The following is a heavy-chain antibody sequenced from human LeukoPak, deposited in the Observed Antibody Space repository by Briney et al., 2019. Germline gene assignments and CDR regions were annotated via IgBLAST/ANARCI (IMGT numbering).Heavy chain of an antibody. D-gene: IGHD6-6*01. CDR3: ARHHYPIAARPFDY. J-gene: IGHJ4*02. V-gene: IGHV4-59*08. CDR1: GGSPRCYY. Sequence: SGNLFPTRTVSGGSPRCYYWGRIPQPPREGLEWIGYIHYRGSTRYNPSLRSRVTISVDTSKNQFSLKLSSVTAADTAVYYCARHHYPIAARPFDYWGQGTLVTVSS. CDR2: IHYRGST.